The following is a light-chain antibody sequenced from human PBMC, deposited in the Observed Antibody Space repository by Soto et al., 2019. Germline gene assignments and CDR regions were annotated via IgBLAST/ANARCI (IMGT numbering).Light chain of an antibody. J-gene: IGKJ1*01. CDR2: WAS. CDR3: HHYYNSPQP. Sequence: DIVMTQSPDSLAVSLGERATINCKSSQTILSSSDNRNYLAWYQQKAGQPPKLLIYWASTRESGVPDRFSGSGSGTDFTLTINSLQAEDVAVYYCHHYYNSPQPFGQGTKVEI. CDR1: QTILSSSDNRNY. V-gene: IGKV4-1*01.